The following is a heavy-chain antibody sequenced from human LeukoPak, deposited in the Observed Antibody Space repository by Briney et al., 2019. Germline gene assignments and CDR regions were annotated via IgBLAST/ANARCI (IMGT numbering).Heavy chain of an antibody. Sequence: GGSLRLSCAASGFTFSSYAMSWVRQAPGKGLEWVSSISGSGGSIYYADSVKGRFTISRDNSKNTLYLQMNSLRAEDTAVYYCAKGRGYIIWFGEFNIDYWGQGTLVIVSS. CDR2: ISGSGGSI. CDR1: GFTFSSYA. J-gene: IGHJ4*02. D-gene: IGHD3-10*01. CDR3: AKGRGYIIWFGEFNIDY. V-gene: IGHV3-23*01.